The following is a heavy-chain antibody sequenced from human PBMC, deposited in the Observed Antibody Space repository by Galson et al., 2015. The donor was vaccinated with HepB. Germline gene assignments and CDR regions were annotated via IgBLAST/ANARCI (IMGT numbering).Heavy chain of an antibody. V-gene: IGHV1-18*04. J-gene: IGHJ5*02. CDR3: AKWSDSINWPVAYLDP. CDR1: GYTFTNYG. D-gene: IGHD6-13*01. CDR2: ISAYNGNT. Sequence: SVKVSCKASGYTFTNYGITWLRQAPGQGLEYMGWISAYNGNTNYAQKLQGRFTMTTDASTSTAYMELRSLRSDDTAVYYCAKWSDSINWPVAYLDPWGQGTLVTVSS.